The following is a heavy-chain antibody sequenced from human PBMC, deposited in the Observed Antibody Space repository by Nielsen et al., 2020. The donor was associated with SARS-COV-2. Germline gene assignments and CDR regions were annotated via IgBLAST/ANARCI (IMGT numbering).Heavy chain of an antibody. CDR1: GYTLTELS. CDR2: FDPEDGET. Sequence: ASVKVSCKVSGYTLTELSVHWVRQAPGKGLEWMGGFDPEDGETIYAQKFQGRVTMTEDTSTDTAYMELSSLRSEDTAVYYCATAPLPTSSGGRRSFDYWGQGTLVTVSS. D-gene: IGHD6-19*01. V-gene: IGHV1-24*01. CDR3: ATAPLPTSSGGRRSFDY. J-gene: IGHJ4*02.